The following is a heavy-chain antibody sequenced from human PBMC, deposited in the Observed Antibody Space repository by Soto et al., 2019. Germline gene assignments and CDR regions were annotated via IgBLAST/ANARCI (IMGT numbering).Heavy chain of an antibody. V-gene: IGHV3-30-3*01. J-gene: IGHJ4*02. D-gene: IGHD5-12*01. CDR2: ISYDGSNK. Sequence: PGGSLRLSCAASGFTFSSYAMHWVRQAPGKGLEWVAVISYDGSNKYYADSVKGRFTISRDNSKNTLYLQMNSLRAEETAVYYCAREDLEMATKGYFDYWGQGTLVTVSS. CDR3: AREDLEMATKGYFDY. CDR1: GFTFSSYA.